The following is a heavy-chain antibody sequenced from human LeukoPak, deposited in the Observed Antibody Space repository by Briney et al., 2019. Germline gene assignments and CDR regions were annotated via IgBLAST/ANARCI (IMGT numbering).Heavy chain of an antibody. V-gene: IGHV3-30*18. D-gene: IGHD1-1*01. CDR3: AKDGSNDSGYDY. Sequence: PGRSLRLSCAASGFTFSSYGMHWVRQAPGKGLEWVAVISYDGSNKYYADSVKGRFTISRDNPKNTLYLQMNSLRAEDTAVYYCAKDGSNDSGYDYWGQGTMVTVSS. CDR2: ISYDGSNK. J-gene: IGHJ4*02. CDR1: GFTFSSYG.